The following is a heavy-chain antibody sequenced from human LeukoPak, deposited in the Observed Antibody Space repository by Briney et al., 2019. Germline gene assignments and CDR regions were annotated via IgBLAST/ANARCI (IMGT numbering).Heavy chain of an antibody. J-gene: IGHJ4*02. Sequence: SVKVSCKASGGTFSSYAISWVRQAPGQGLEWMGGIIPIFGTANYAQKFQGRVTITADKSTSTAYMELSSLRSEDPAVYYCARGGFGEFKIWGPVDYWGQGTLVTVSS. V-gene: IGHV1-69*06. CDR2: IIPIFGTA. D-gene: IGHD3-10*01. CDR1: GGTFSSYA. CDR3: ARGGFGEFKIWGPVDY.